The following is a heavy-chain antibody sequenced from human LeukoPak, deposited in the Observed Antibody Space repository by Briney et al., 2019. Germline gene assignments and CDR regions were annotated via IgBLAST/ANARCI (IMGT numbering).Heavy chain of an antibody. J-gene: IGHJ4*02. CDR1: GFTFSSYD. CDR3: ARDIESGYFDY. D-gene: IGHD3-16*02. V-gene: IGHV3-33*01. CDR2: ISFDGSNK. Sequence: GGSLRLSCAASGFTFSSYDMHWVRQAPGKGLEWVAVISFDGSNKYCADSVKGRFTISRDDSKNTLYLQMNSLRAEDTAVYYCARDIESGYFDYWGQGTLVTVSS.